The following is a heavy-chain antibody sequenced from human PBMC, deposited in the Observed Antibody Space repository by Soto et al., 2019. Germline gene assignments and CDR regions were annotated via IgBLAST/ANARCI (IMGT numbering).Heavy chain of an antibody. J-gene: IGHJ6*02. CDR2: INPNSGGT. D-gene: IGHD2-2*01. V-gene: IGHV1-2*04. Sequence: ASVKVSWEASGDTFAGYYMRWVRQAPGQGLEWMGWINPNSGGTNYAQKFQGWVTMTRDTSISTAYMELSRLRSDDTAVYYCAILGYCISTSCYEEDVWGQGTTVTVSS. CDR1: GDTFAGYY. CDR3: AILGYCISTSCYEEDV.